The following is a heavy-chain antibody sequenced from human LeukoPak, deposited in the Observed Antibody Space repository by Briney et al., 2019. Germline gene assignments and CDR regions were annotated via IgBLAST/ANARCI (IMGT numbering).Heavy chain of an antibody. CDR1: GGSISIYY. CDR3: ARHSARGSGWYSDYYYGMDV. J-gene: IGHJ6*02. V-gene: IGHV4-59*08. D-gene: IGHD6-19*01. CDR2: IYYSGST. Sequence: SETLSLTCTVSGGSISIYYWSWIRQPPGKGLEWIGYIYYSGSTNYNPSLKSRVTISVDTSKNQFSLKLSSVTAADTAVYYCARHSARGSGWYSDYYYGMDVWGQGTTVTVSS.